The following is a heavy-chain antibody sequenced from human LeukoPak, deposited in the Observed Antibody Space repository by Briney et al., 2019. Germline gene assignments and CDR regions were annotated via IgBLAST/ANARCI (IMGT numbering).Heavy chain of an antibody. CDR2: IYSGGTT. D-gene: IGHD6-13*01. J-gene: IGHJ4*02. V-gene: IGHV3-66*01. Sequence: GGSLRLSCAASGFAVSGNYMSWVRQAPGKGLEWVSVIYSGGTTYYADSVKGRFTISRDNSKNTLYLQMNSLRAEDTAVYYCAVQQMVLFYFDYWGRGTLVTVSS. CDR1: GFAVSGNY. CDR3: AVQQMVLFYFDY.